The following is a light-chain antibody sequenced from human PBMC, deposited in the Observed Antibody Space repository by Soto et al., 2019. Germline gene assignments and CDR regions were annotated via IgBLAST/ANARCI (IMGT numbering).Light chain of an antibody. V-gene: IGKV3-20*01. J-gene: IGKJ3*01. Sequence: IVLTQSPGTLSLSPGERATLSCRASQSVGSDYLAWYQQKPGQPPRLLIYGASIRATGIPDRFTGSGSGTDFTLTISNLQPEDFAIYYCQQSHSVPFTFGPGTRVDIK. CDR2: GAS. CDR1: QSVGSDY. CDR3: QQSHSVPFT.